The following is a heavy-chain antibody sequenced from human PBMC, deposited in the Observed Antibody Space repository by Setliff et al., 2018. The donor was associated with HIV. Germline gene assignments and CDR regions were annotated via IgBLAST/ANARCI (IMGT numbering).Heavy chain of an antibody. Sequence: SETLSLTCTVSGGSISGHYWSWSRQPPGRGLEWIGYIYSSGSTNFNPPLQSRVTISVDTSKNQFSLKLSSVTAADTAVYYCARHSGVASPNWFDPWGQGTLVTVSS. CDR1: GGSISGHY. CDR2: IYSSGST. CDR3: ARHSGVASPNWFDP. J-gene: IGHJ5*02. D-gene: IGHD3-10*01. V-gene: IGHV4-4*09.